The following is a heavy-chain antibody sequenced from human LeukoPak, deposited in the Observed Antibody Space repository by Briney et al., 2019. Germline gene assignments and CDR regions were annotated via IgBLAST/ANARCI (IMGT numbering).Heavy chain of an antibody. CDR3: ARTNTDVDRVFDY. V-gene: IGHV2-70*12. CDR1: GFSLTTNGVG. D-gene: IGHD5-18*01. CDR2: IDWDGDT. J-gene: IGHJ4*02. Sequence: SGPTLVNPTQTLTLTCSFSGFSLTTNGVGVGWIRQPXXKALEWLARIDWDGDTWYSTSLKTRLTISKDTSKNQVVLRMTNMDPVDTATYYCARTNTDVDRVFDYWGQGTLVTVSS.